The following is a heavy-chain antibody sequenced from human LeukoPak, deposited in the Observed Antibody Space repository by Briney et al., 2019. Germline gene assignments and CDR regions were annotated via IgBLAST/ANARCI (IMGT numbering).Heavy chain of an antibody. CDR3: ARQNTIFGGGDP. D-gene: IGHD3-3*01. CDR2: IYYSGST. Sequence: TSSETLSLTCTVSDGSISSSSYYWGWIRQPPGKGLEWIGSIYYSGSTYYNPSLKGRVTISVDTSKKQFSLNVTSVTAADTAVYYCARQNTIFGGGDPWGQGTLVIVSS. V-gene: IGHV4-39*01. CDR1: DGSISSSSYY. J-gene: IGHJ5*02.